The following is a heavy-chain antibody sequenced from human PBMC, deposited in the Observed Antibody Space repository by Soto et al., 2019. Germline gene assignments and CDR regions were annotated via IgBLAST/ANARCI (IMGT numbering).Heavy chain of an antibody. CDR3: AIDGFYYYYGIDV. J-gene: IGHJ6*02. V-gene: IGHV3-64*01. CDR1: GFTFSSYA. Sequence: GGSLRLSCAASGFTFSSYAMHWVRQAPGKGLEYVSAISSNGGSTYYANSVKGRFTISRDNSKNTLYLQMGSLRAEDMAFSYCAIDGFYYYYGIDVWGQGTTVTVSS. D-gene: IGHD6-25*01. CDR2: ISSNGGST.